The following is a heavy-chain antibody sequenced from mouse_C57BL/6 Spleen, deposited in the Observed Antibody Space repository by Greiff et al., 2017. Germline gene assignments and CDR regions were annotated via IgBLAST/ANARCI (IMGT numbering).Heavy chain of an antibody. CDR3: ARSLYYGHLDYAMDY. V-gene: IGHV7-3*01. J-gene: IGHJ4*01. Sequence: DVKLVESGGGLVQPGGSLSLSCAASGFTFTDYYMSWVRQPPGKALEWVGFIINKANGYTTEYSASVKGRFTISRDNSQSTLYLQMNALRAEDSATYYCARSLYYGHLDYAMDYWGQGTSLTVSS. CDR1: GFTFTDYY. D-gene: IGHD1-1*01. CDR2: IINKANGYTT.